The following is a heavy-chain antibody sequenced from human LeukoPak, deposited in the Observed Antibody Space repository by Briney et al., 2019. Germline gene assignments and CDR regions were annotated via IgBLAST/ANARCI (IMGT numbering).Heavy chain of an antibody. Sequence: GESLKISCETSGYSFTSNWIAWVRQKPGKGLEWMGIIYPGDSETRYSPSFQGQVTISADKSISTAYLQWSSLKASDTAMYYCARLGPPLFYYYTDVWGKGTTVTISS. CDR2: IYPGDSET. CDR3: ARLGPPLFYYYTDV. CDR1: GYSFTSNW. V-gene: IGHV5-51*01. D-gene: IGHD3-16*01. J-gene: IGHJ6*03.